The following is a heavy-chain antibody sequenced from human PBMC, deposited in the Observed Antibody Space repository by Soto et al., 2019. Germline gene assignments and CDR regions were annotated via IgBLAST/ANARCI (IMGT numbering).Heavy chain of an antibody. J-gene: IGHJ6*02. V-gene: IGHV5-10-1*01. CDR3: ARTQVAAAGVRNGMDV. D-gene: IGHD6-13*01. CDR1: GYSFTSYW. Sequence: PGESLKISCKGSGYSFTSYWISWVRQMPGKGLEWMGRIDPSDSYTNYSPSFQGHVTISADKSISTAYLQWSSLKASDTAMYYCARTQVAAAGVRNGMDVWGQGTTVTVSS. CDR2: IDPSDSYT.